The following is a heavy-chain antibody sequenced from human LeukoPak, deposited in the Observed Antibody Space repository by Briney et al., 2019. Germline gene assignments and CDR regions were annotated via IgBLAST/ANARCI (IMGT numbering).Heavy chain of an antibody. J-gene: IGHJ4*02. V-gene: IGHV3-23*01. D-gene: IGHD3-3*01. CDR2: ISGSGGST. CDR1: GFTFSNYA. CDR3: AKKFTALRFLEWLSPNYFDY. Sequence: SGGSLRLSCAASGFTFSNYAMSWVRQAPGKGLEWVSAISGSGGSTYYADSVKGRFTISRDNSKNTLYLQMNSLRAEDTAVYYCAKKFTALRFLEWLSPNYFDYWGQGTLVTVSS.